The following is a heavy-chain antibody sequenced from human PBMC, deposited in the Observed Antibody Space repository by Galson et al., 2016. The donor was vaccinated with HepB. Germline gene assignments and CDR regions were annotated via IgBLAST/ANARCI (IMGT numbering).Heavy chain of an antibody. CDR1: GFTFTDYP. Sequence: SLRLSCATSGFTFTDYPMTWVRQAPGKGLAWVSYISESGSTKYYVDSVKGRFTISRDNDKNSLYLQMNSLRAEDTAVYYCARDLLNLATPDYWGQGTLVTVSS. V-gene: IGHV3-11*01. D-gene: IGHD3-3*02. CDR2: ISESGSTK. J-gene: IGHJ4*02. CDR3: ARDLLNLATPDY.